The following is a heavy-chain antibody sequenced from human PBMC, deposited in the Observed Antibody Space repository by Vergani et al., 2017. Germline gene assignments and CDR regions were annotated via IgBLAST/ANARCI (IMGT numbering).Heavy chain of an antibody. Sequence: QVQLVQSGAEVKKPGSSVKVSCKASGGTFSSYAISWVRQAPGQGLEWMGGIIPIFGTANYAQKFQGRVTITADESTSPAYMELSRLRSEDTAVYYCAGDPTAIVTSPFDILGQGKNVTGPS. CDR2: IIPIFGTA. V-gene: IGHV1-69*01. CDR3: AGDPTAIVTSPFDI. J-gene: IGHJ3*02. D-gene: IGHD5-18*01. CDR1: GGTFSSYA.